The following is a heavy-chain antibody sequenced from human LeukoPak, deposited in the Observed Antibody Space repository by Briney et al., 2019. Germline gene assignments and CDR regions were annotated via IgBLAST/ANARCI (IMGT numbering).Heavy chain of an antibody. V-gene: IGHV3-48*01. J-gene: IGHJ4*02. Sequence: GGSLRLSCAASAFTFSDYSMNWVRQAPGKGLEWISYISGRSSTIYYTDSVRGRFTISRDNAKNSMYLQMNSLRAEDTAVYYCARDRLTSGSYFFDYWGQGTLVTVSS. CDR1: AFTFSDYS. D-gene: IGHD1-26*01. CDR2: ISGRSSTI. CDR3: ARDRLTSGSYFFDY.